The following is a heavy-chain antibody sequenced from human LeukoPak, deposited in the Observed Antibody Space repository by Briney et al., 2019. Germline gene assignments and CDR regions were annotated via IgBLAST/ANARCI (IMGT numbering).Heavy chain of an antibody. CDR2: ISGSGGST. J-gene: IGHJ5*02. Sequence: GGSLRLSCAASGFTFSSYAMSWVRQAPGKGLEWVSAISGSGGSTYYADSVKGRFTISRDNSKNTLYLQMNSLRAEDTAVYYCARDHSLKEGDFWSGYNHWGQGTLVTVSS. CDR1: GFTFSSYA. CDR3: ARDHSLKEGDFWSGYNH. D-gene: IGHD3-3*01. V-gene: IGHV3-23*01.